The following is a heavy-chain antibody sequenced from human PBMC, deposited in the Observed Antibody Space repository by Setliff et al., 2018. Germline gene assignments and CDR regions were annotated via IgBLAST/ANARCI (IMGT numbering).Heavy chain of an antibody. CDR2: INHSGST. J-gene: IGHJ5*02. Sequence: PSETLSLTCTVSGGSISSYYWSWIRQPPGKGLEWIGEINHSGSTNYNPSLKSRVTISVDTSKNQFSLKLSSVTAADTAVYYCARGKGTWVLLRWFDPWGQGTLVTVSS. V-gene: IGHV4-34*01. CDR1: GGSISSYY. CDR3: ARGKGTWVLLRWFDP. D-gene: IGHD3-10*01.